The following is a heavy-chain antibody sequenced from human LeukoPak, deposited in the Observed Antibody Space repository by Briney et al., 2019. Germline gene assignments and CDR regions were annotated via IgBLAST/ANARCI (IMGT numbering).Heavy chain of an antibody. CDR2: IYYSGST. CDR1: GGSISSYY. D-gene: IGHD3-22*01. J-gene: IGHJ3*02. CDR3: ARGGWLFPSDAFDI. V-gene: IGHV4-59*01. Sequence: SETLSLTCTVSGGSISSYYWSWIRQPPAKGLEWIGYIYYSGSTNYNPSLKSRVTISVDTSKNQFSLKLSSVTAADTAVYYCARGGWLFPSDAFDIWGQGTMVTVSS.